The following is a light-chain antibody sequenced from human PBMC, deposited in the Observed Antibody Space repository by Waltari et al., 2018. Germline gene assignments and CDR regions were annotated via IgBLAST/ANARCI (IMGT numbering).Light chain of an antibody. V-gene: IGLV8-61*01. Sequence: TAGPQDPSFSVSPGGPVTRTCGLRFGSVSNSHYPIWYQQTPGQPPRALCYSTNWRCAGYTNRVSGSILGKKAALTITGAKADDESDDHCVLYTGSDILFGGGTKLTV. CDR2: STN. CDR3: VLYTGSDIL. CDR1: FGSVSNSHY. J-gene: IGLJ3*02.